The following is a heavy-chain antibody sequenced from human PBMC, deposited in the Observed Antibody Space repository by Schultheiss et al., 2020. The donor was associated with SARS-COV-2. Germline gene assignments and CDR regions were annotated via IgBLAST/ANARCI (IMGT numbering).Heavy chain of an antibody. CDR2: INHSGST. CDR1: GASLSFDY. J-gene: IGHJ6*02. D-gene: IGHD6-6*01. V-gene: IGHV4-34*01. Sequence: SQTLSLTCTVSGASLSFDYWSWIRQSPGKGLEWIGEINHSGSTNYNPSLKSRVTISVDTSKNQFSLKLSSVTPEDTAVYYCAREGARQVYYYYGMDVWGQGTTVTVSS. CDR3: AREGARQVYYYYGMDV.